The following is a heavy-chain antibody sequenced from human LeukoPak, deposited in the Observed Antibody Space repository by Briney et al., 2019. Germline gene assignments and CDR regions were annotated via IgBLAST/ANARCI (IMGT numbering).Heavy chain of an antibody. CDR3: ARGALPAANTDDAFDI. V-gene: IGHV4-59*01. CDR2: IYYSGST. D-gene: IGHD2-2*01. CDR1: GGSISSYY. J-gene: IGHJ3*02. Sequence: PSETLSLTCTVSGGSISSYYWSWIRQPPGKGLEWIGYIYYSGSTNYNPSLKSRVTISVDTSKNQFSLKLSSVTAADTAVYYCARGALPAANTDDAFDIWGQGTMVTVSS.